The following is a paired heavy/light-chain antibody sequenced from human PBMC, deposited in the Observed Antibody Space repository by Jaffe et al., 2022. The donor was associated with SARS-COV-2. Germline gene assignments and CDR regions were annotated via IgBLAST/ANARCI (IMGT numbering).Light chain of an antibody. V-gene: IGLV2-23*01. Sequence: QSALTQPASVSGSPGQSITMSCTGTSSDIGSYNFVSWYQHHPGKAPKLMIYEGSQRPSGVSNRFSGSKSGNTASLTISGLQAEDEANYYCCSYAGSSTLWVFGGGTKLTVL. J-gene: IGLJ3*02. CDR1: SSDIGSYNF. CDR2: EGS. CDR3: CSYAGSSTLWV.
Heavy chain of an antibody. CDR1: GFTFSNYN. V-gene: IGHV3-48*02. Sequence: EVQLVESGGGLVQPGGSLRLSCVASGFTFSNYNMNWVRQAPGKGLEWVSHISSASRTMYYADSVKGRFTISRDNAKNSLYLQMNSLRDEDTAVYYCARGGKGGPPPDFWGQGTLVTVSS. CDR2: ISSASRTM. CDR3: ARGGKGGPPPDF. J-gene: IGHJ4*02. D-gene: IGHD2-15*01.